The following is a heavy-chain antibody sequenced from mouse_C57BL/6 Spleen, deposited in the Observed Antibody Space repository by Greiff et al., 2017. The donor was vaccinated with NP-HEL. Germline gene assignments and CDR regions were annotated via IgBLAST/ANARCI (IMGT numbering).Heavy chain of an antibody. CDR2: IDPSDSYT. J-gene: IGHJ4*01. CDR3: ARGYPYYYAMDY. D-gene: IGHD2-2*01. Sequence: VQLQQPGAELVRPGTSVKLSCKASGYTFTSYWMHWVKQRPGQGLEWIGVIDPSDSYTNYNQKFKGKATLTVDTSSSTAYMQLSSLTSEDSAVYYCARGYPYYYAMDYWGQGTSVTVSS. CDR1: GYTFTSYW. V-gene: IGHV1-59*01.